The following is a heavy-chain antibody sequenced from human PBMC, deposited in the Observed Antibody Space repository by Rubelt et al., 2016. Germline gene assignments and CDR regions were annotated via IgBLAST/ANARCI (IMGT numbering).Heavy chain of an antibody. D-gene: IGHD6-19*01. J-gene: IGHJ5*02. CDR1: GGSIRSSSYY. CDR3: AKAVPGARSLNCFDP. V-gene: IGHV4-39*07. Sequence: QLQLQESGPGLVKPSETLSLTCSVSGGSIRSSSYYWGWIRQSPGKGLAWIGSNYYSGGTYYNPSLKSRVSISWDTSKNQFSLKLSSVTAADTAVYYCAKAVPGARSLNCFDPWGQGTLVTVSS. CDR2: NYYSGGT.